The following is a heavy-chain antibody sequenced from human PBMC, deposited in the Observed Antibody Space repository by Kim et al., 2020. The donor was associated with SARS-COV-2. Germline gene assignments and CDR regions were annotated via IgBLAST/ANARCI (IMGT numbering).Heavy chain of an antibody. Sequence: ASVKVSCKPSGYTFTSYGITWVRQAPGQGLEWMGWISTYNGNTKYAQKLQDRVTMTTDTSTSTAYMELRSLRSDDTAVYYCARGRYRAGIRYYFDYWGQGPLVTVSS. CDR3: ARGRYRAGIRYYFDY. CDR2: ISTYNGNT. D-gene: IGHD1-26*01. CDR1: GYTFTSYG. J-gene: IGHJ4*02. V-gene: IGHV1-18*04.